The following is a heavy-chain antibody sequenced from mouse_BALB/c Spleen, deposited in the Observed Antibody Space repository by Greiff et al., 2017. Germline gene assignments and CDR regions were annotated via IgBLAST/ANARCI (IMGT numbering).Heavy chain of an antibody. D-gene: IGHD1-1*01. J-gene: IGHJ4*01. Sequence: DVKLQESGPGLVKPSQSLSLTCSVTGYSITSGYYWNWIRQFPGNKLEWMGYISYDGSNNYNPSLKNRISITRDTSKNQFFLKLNSVTTEDTATYYCARGIYYGSRYYAMDYWGQGTSVTVSS. CDR2: ISYDGSN. CDR1: GYSITSGYY. V-gene: IGHV3-6*02. CDR3: ARGIYYGSRYYAMDY.